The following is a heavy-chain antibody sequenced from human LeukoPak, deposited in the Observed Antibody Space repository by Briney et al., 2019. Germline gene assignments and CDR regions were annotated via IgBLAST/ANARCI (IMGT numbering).Heavy chain of an antibody. CDR1: GFTFSSYW. CDR3: AELGITMIGGV. Sequence: GGSLRLSCAASGFTFSSYWMHWVRQAPGEGREWVANIKQDGNEKYYVDSVKGRFTISRDNAKNSLDLQMNSLRAEDTAVYYCAELGITMIGGVWGKGTTVTISS. D-gene: IGHD3-10*02. CDR2: IKQDGNEK. V-gene: IGHV3-7*01. J-gene: IGHJ6*04.